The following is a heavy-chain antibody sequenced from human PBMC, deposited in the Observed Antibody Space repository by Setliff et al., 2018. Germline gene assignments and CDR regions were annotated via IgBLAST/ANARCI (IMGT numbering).Heavy chain of an antibody. J-gene: IGHJ6*03. CDR1: GGSISSSSYY. D-gene: IGHD2-2*01. CDR2: IYYSGST. V-gene: IGHV4-39*01. CDR3: ARLGGSSTSGGFYYFYYYMDV. Sequence: LETLSLTCTVSGGSISSSSYYWGWIRQPPGKGLAWIGSIYYSGSTYYNPSLKSRVTISVDTSKNQFSLNLSSVTAADTAVYYCARLGGSSTSGGFYYFYYYMDVWGKGTTVTVSS.